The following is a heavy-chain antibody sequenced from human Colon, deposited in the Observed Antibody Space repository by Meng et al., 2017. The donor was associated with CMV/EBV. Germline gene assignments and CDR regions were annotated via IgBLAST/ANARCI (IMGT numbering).Heavy chain of an antibody. CDR3: AREASGWSTGVDS. V-gene: IGHV4-61*01. J-gene: IGHJ4*02. CDR2: ISYGGNT. Sequence: SGGSVNSGSYKWTWIQQTPGRELEWIRYISYGGNTHYNPSLKSRLTIEVDTSRNQFSLKLTSVTAADAAMYCCAREASGWSTGVDSWGQGTLVTVSS. CDR1: GGSVNSGSYK. D-gene: IGHD6-19*01.